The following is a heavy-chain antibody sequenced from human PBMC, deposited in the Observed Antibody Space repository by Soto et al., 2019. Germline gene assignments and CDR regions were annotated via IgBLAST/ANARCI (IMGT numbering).Heavy chain of an antibody. V-gene: IGHV4-59*01. CDR2: IYYSGST. D-gene: IGHD1-7*01. CDR3: VRDITPSPWFAGNYFDP. J-gene: IGHJ5*02. CDR1: GGSISFDY. Sequence: QVQLQESGPGLVKPSETLSLTCTVSGGSISFDYWSWIRQPPGKGLEWIGYIYYSGSTNYNPSLTSRVTISVDTSKNQFSLKLTSVTAADTAVYYCVRDITPSPWFAGNYFDPWGQGTLVTVSS.